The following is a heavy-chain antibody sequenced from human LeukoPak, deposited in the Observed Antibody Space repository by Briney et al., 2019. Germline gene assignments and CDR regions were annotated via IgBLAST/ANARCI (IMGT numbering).Heavy chain of an antibody. V-gene: IGHV3-23*01. J-gene: IGHJ1*01. Sequence: GGSLRLSCAASGFTFSSYAMSWVRQAPGKGLEWVSAISGSGGSTYYADSVKGRFTISRDNSKNTLYLQMNSLRAEDTAVYYCAKDGNYYDSSGETQYFQHWGQGTLVTVSS. CDR2: ISGSGGST. D-gene: IGHD3-22*01. CDR3: AKDGNYYDSSGETQYFQH. CDR1: GFTFSSYA.